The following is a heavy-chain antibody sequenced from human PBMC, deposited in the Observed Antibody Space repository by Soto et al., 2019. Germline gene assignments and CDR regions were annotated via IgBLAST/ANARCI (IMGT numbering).Heavy chain of an antibody. J-gene: IGHJ4*02. D-gene: IGHD6-19*01. Sequence: SETLSLTCTVSGGSISSYYWSWIRQPPGKGLEWIGYIYYSGSTNYNPSLKSRVTISVDTSKNQFSLKLSSVTAADTAVYYCARVSSSGWALEPIVDYWGQGTLVTVSS. CDR1: GGSISSYY. CDR2: IYYSGST. CDR3: ARVSSSGWALEPIVDY. V-gene: IGHV4-59*01.